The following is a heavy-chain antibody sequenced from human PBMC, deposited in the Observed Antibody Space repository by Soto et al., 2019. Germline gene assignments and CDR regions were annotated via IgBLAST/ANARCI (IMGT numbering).Heavy chain of an antibody. V-gene: IGHV4-30-2*01. Sequence: QLQLQESGSGLVKPSQTLSLTCDVSGDSISIGGYSWNWLRQPPGKGLHWIGYIYHGGSTYYNPSLKSRVIISVDRSKNHFSLNLTSVTAADTAVYYCARESRRGDRFFDNWGQGSLVTVSS. CDR3: ARESRRGDRFFDN. CDR2: IYHGGST. CDR1: GDSISIGGYS. D-gene: IGHD2-2*01. J-gene: IGHJ4*02.